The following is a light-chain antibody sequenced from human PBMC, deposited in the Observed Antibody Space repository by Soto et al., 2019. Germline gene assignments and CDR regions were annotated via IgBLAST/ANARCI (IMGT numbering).Light chain of an antibody. J-gene: IGLJ2*01. Sequence: QSVLTQPASVSGSPGQSITISCTGTSSDVGGYNYVSWYQQHPGKDPKLMIYDVSNRPSGVSNRFSGSKYGNTDSLTISGLQAEDEADYYCSAYTSRSTLVVFGGGTKLTVL. CDR2: DVS. CDR1: SSDVGGYNY. CDR3: SAYTSRSTLVV. V-gene: IGLV2-14*01.